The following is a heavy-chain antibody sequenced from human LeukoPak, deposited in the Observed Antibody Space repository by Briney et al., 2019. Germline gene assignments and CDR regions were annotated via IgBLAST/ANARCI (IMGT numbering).Heavy chain of an antibody. CDR1: GDSVSSNIAA. J-gene: IGHJ3*02. D-gene: IGHD6-13*01. CDR3: VSGSAAGTAFKI. CDR2: TYYRSKWYN. Sequence: SQTLSLTCAISGDSVSSNIAAWNWIRQSPSRGLEWLGRTYYRSKWYNDYAVSVKSRITFNPDTSKNQFSLHLNSVTPEDTAVYYCVSGSAAGTAFKIRGQGTMVTVSS. V-gene: IGHV6-1*01.